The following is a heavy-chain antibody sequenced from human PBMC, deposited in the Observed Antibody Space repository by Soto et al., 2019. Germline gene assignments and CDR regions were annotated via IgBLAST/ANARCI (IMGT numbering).Heavy chain of an antibody. D-gene: IGHD3-16*01. CDR2: ISYDGSNK. CDR3: AKAVNVDRGSYYGVDV. J-gene: IGHJ6*02. V-gene: IGHV3-30*18. Sequence: LSLTCAASGFTFRSYGMNWVRQAPGKGLEWVAIISYDGSNKYYADSVEGRFTISRDDSKNTLYLQMNSLRAEDTAVYYCAKAVNVDRGSYYGVDVWGQGTTVTVSS. CDR1: GFTFRSYG.